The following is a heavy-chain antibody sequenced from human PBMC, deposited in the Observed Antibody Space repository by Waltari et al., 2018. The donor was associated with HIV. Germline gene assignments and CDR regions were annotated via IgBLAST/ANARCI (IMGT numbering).Heavy chain of an antibody. CDR1: GYTFTGYY. J-gene: IGHJ4*02. D-gene: IGHD1-20*01. CDR2: INPNSGGT. CDR3: ARGIRLV. Sequence: QVQLVQSGAEVKKPGASVKVSCKASGYTFTGYYIHWVRQAPGQGLEWMGCINPNSGGTNYAQKFQVRVTRTRDTSTSTSYMELNRLRSDDAAVYYCARGIRLVWGQGTLVTVSS. V-gene: IGHV1-2*02.